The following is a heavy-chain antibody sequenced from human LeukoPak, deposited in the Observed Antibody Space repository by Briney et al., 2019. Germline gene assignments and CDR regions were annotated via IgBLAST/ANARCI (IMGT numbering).Heavy chain of an antibody. J-gene: IGHJ3*02. Sequence: GGSLRLSCAASGFTFSSYWMSWVRQAPGKGLEWVANIKQDGSEKYYVDSVKGRFTISRDNSKNTLYLQMNSLRAEDTAVYYCAKDRDIVVVPAAIGDAFDIWGQGTMVTVSS. V-gene: IGHV3-7*01. CDR2: IKQDGSEK. CDR1: GFTFSSYW. CDR3: AKDRDIVVVPAAIGDAFDI. D-gene: IGHD2-2*01.